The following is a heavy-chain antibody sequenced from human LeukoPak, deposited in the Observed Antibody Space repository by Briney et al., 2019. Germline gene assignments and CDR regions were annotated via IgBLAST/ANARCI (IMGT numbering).Heavy chain of an antibody. CDR2: IYYSGST. CDR3: ASLVYYDSSGYYPGY. Sequence: SETLSLTCTVSGGSISSYYWSWIRQPPGKGLEWIGYIYYSGSTNYNPSLKSRVTISVDTSKNQFSLKLSSVTAADTAVYYCASLVYYDSSGYYPGYWGQGTLVTVSS. J-gene: IGHJ4*02. CDR1: GGSISSYY. V-gene: IGHV4-59*08. D-gene: IGHD3-22*01.